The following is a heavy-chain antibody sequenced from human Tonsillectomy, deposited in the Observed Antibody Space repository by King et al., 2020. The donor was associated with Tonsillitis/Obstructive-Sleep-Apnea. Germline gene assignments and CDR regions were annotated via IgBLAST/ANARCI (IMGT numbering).Heavy chain of an antibody. CDR2: IYWDDDK. D-gene: IGHD5/OR15-5a*01. CDR1: GFSLSTSGVG. J-gene: IGHJ3*02. Sequence: TLKESGPTLVKPTQTLTLTCTFSGFSLSTSGVGVGWIRQPPGKALEWLALIYWDDDKRYSPSLKSRLTITKDTSKNQVVLTMTNMEPVDTATYFCAHSPRNVSSDDAFDIWGQGTMVTVSS. V-gene: IGHV2-5*02. CDR3: AHSPRNVSSDDAFDI.